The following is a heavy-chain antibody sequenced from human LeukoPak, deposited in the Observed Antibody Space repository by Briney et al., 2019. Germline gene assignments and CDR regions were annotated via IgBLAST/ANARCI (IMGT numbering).Heavy chain of an antibody. CDR2: IKQDGGEK. J-gene: IGHJ4*01. CDR3: ARDGTAAGLYFDL. D-gene: IGHD6-13*01. V-gene: IGHV3-7*01. CDR1: GFTFSSNW. Sequence: GGSLRLSCAASGFTFSSNWMNWFRKAPGKGLDWLASIKQDGGEKSYVDSVKGRFTISRDNAKNSLYLQMSSLRAEDTAVYYCARDGTAAGLYFDLWGQGTLVTVSS.